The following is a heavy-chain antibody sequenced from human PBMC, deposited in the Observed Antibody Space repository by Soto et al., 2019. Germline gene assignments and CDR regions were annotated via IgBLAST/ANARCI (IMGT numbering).Heavy chain of an antibody. CDR1: GGSISSYY. CDR3: ARLYSSSWYYNWFDP. CDR2: IYYSGST. Sequence: SETLSLTCTVSGGSISSYYWSWIRQPPGKGLEWIGYIYYSGSTNYNPSLKSRVTISVDTFKNQFSLKLSSVTAAGTAVYYCARLYSSSWYYNWFDPWGQGTLVTVSS. D-gene: IGHD6-13*01. J-gene: IGHJ5*02. V-gene: IGHV4-59*08.